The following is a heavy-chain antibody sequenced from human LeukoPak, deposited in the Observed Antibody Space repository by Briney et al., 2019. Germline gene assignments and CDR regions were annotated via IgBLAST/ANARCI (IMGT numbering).Heavy chain of an antibody. CDR1: GFTFSSYA. Sequence: GGSLRLSCAASGFTFSSYAMSWVRQAPGTGLEWASAISDSGGGTYYAASVRGRFTISRDNSKNTLHLQMNSLRAEDTAVYYCAKYYYDSSGSRHFDYWGQGTLVTVSS. V-gene: IGHV3-23*01. J-gene: IGHJ4*02. D-gene: IGHD3-22*01. CDR3: AKYYYDSSGSRHFDY. CDR2: ISDSGGGT.